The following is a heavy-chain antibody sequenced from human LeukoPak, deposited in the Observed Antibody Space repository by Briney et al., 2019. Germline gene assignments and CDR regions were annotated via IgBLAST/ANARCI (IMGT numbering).Heavy chain of an antibody. CDR2: IIPIFGTA. CDR1: GGTFSSYA. CDR3: ARGTPFQYGDIHYYYYYYMDV. D-gene: IGHD4-17*01. V-gene: IGHV1-69*06. J-gene: IGHJ6*03. Sequence: SVKVSFNASGGTFSSYAISCVRQAPGQGLEWMGGIIPIFGTANYEQKFQGRVTITADKSTSTAYMELSSLRSEDTAVYYCARGTPFQYGDIHYYYYYYMDVWGKGTTVTVSS.